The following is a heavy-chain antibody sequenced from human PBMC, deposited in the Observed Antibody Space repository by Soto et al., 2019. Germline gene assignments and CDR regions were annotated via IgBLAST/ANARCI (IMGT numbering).Heavy chain of an antibody. V-gene: IGHV3-23*01. Sequence: PGGSLRLSCAASGFTFSSYAMSWVRQAPGKGLEWVSAISGRGDNTYYADSVKGRFTISRDNSKNTLYLQMNSLRAEDTAVYYCALSRYSSRWYYFDYWGQGTPVPVYS. CDR1: GFTFSSYA. CDR2: ISGRGDNT. CDR3: ALSRYSSRWYYFDY. D-gene: IGHD6-13*01. J-gene: IGHJ4*02.